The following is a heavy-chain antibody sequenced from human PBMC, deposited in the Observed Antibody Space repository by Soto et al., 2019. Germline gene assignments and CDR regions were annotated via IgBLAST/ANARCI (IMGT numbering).Heavy chain of an antibody. CDR3: ARDLTAGLDY. Sequence: PGGSLMLSCGASGFTFSGYPMSWVRQAPGKGLEWVSAISGSGVSTYYADSVKGRFTISRDNSKNQFSLQLNSVTPEDTAVYYCARDLTAGLDYWGQGTLVTVSS. V-gene: IGHV3-23*01. CDR2: ISGSGVST. CDR1: GFTFSGYP. D-gene: IGHD6-13*01. J-gene: IGHJ4*02.